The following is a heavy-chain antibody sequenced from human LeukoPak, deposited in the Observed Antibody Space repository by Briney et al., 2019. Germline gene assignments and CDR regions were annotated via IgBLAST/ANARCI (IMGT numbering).Heavy chain of an antibody. Sequence: PGGSLRLSCAASGFTFSSYSMNWVRRAPGKGLEWVSSISSSSSYIYYADSVKGRFTISRDNAKNSLYLQMNSLRAEDTAVYYCARDFPTVAGSYAYFDYWGQGTLVTVSS. J-gene: IGHJ4*02. CDR2: ISSSSSYI. V-gene: IGHV3-21*01. CDR1: GFTFSSYS. CDR3: ARDFPTVAGSYAYFDY. D-gene: IGHD3-10*01.